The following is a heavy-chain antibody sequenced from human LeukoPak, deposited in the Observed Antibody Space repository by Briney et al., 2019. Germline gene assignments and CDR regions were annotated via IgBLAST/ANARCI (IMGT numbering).Heavy chain of an antibody. CDR1: GFTPSNYA. J-gene: IGHJ4*02. Sequence: GGSLRLSCAASGFTPSNYAMHWVRQAPGKGLERVTVISTDGKDKKYADSVKGRFAISRDNSKNTLDLQMNSLRAEDTAVYYCAKDQKWGPADYYFDSWGQGTLVTVSS. V-gene: IGHV3-30*18. CDR3: AKDQKWGPADYYFDS. CDR2: ISTDGKDK. D-gene: IGHD2-2*01.